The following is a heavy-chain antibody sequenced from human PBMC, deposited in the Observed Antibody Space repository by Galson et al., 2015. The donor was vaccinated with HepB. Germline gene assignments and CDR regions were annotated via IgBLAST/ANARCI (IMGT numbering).Heavy chain of an antibody. V-gene: IGHV2-70*11. Sequence: PALVKPTQTLTLTCTFSGFSLSTSGMCGSWIRQPPGKALEWLARSGWDGYKYYSTSLKTRLTISKDTSKNQVVLTMTNMDPVDTATYYCARSEGIAAAGPDWYFDLWGRGTLVTVSS. CDR1: GFSLSTSGMC. J-gene: IGHJ2*01. CDR2: SGWDGYK. D-gene: IGHD6-13*01. CDR3: ARSEGIAAAGPDWYFDL.